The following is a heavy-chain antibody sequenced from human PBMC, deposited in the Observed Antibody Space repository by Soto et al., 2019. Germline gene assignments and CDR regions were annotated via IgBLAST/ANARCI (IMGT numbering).Heavy chain of an antibody. CDR2: ISGSGGST. Sequence: GSLRLSCAASGFTFSSYAMSWVRQAPGKGLEWVSAISGSGGSTYYADSVKGRFTISRDNSKNTLYLQMNSLRAEDTAVYYCAKDGIMITFGGVIAKGAFDIWGQGTMVTVSS. CDR1: GFTFSSYA. J-gene: IGHJ3*02. V-gene: IGHV3-23*01. CDR3: AKDGIMITFGGVIAKGAFDI. D-gene: IGHD3-16*02.